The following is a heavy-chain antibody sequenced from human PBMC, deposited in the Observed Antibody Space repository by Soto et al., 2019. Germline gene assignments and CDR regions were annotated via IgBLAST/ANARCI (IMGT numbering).Heavy chain of an antibody. D-gene: IGHD3-22*01. V-gene: IGHV1-2*04. CDR2: INPNSGGT. J-gene: IGHJ4*02. Sequence: RASVKVSCKASGYTFGDYAIQWLRQAPGQRLEWMGWINPNSGGTNYAQKFQGWVTMTRDTSISTAYMELSRLRSDDTAVYYCARGKRYDSSGYYLTAFDYWGQGTLVTVSS. CDR3: ARGKRYDSSGYYLTAFDY. CDR1: GYTFGDYA.